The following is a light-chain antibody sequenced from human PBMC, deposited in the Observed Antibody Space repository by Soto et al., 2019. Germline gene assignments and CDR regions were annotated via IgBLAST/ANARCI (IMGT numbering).Light chain of an antibody. Sequence: QSVLTQPGSVSGSPGQSITISCTGTSSDVGGYNYVSWYQQHPGKAPKLMIYEVSNRPSGVSNRFSGSKSGNTASLTISGLQAEDEADYYCSSYTSSSTLGVFGTGTKVTVL. CDR2: EVS. CDR3: SSYTSSSTLGV. CDR1: SSDVGGYNY. J-gene: IGLJ1*01. V-gene: IGLV2-14*01.